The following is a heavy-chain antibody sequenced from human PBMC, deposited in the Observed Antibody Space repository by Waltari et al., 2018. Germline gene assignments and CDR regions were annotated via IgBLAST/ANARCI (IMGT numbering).Heavy chain of an antibody. CDR1: GSSITSAYC. V-gene: IGHV4-38-2*02. Sequence: QVQLQESGAGLVKSSETLSLTCTASGSSITSAYCWGWIRQPPGKGREWIGSMFYSGSTYNNPSLSSRVTMSLDTSKKQFSLKLTSVTAADTAVYYCVRDPVTQRGLFDHWGQGTLVTVSS. J-gene: IGHJ4*02. D-gene: IGHD4-17*01. CDR2: MFYSGST. CDR3: VRDPVTQRGLFDH.